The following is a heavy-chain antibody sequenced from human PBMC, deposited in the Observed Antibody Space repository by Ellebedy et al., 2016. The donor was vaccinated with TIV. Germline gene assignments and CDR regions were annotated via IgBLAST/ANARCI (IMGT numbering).Heavy chain of an antibody. D-gene: IGHD2-21*02. CDR2: LSLDGNKK. CDR3: ATERDVSSRRALDC. Sequence: GESLKISCAGSGFTFSDYAMVWVRQAPGKGLEWVAFLSLDGNKKYYADSVKGRFAVSRDTSKKTVFLQMNNLRVEDTALYYCATERDVSSRRALDCWGQGTLVTVSS. V-gene: IGHV3-30*02. CDR1: GFTFSDYA. J-gene: IGHJ1*01.